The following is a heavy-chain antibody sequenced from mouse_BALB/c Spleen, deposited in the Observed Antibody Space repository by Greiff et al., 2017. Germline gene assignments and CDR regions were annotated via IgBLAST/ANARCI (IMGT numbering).Heavy chain of an antibody. Sequence: EVKLVESGGGLVKLGGSLKLSCAASGFTFSSYYMSWVRQTPEKRLELVAAINSNGGSTYYPDTVKGRFTISRDNAKNTLYLQMSSLKSEDTALYYCARRSYDGYYDWYFDVWGAGTTVTVSS. D-gene: IGHD2-3*01. CDR2: INSNGGST. J-gene: IGHJ1*01. CDR3: ARRSYDGYYDWYFDV. CDR1: GFTFSSYY. V-gene: IGHV5-6-2*01.